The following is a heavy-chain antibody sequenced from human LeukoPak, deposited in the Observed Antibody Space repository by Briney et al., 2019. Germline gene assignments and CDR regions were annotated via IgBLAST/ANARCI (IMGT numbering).Heavy chain of an antibody. Sequence: GGSLRLSCTPSGISFGDYAMTWVRQAPGKGLEWVGFIRSKAYGATIEYAASVKGRFTISSDKSKSIAYLQMNSLKTEDTAVYYCTRGRSYFEYWGQGTLVTVSS. V-gene: IGHV3-49*04. CDR1: GISFGDYA. J-gene: IGHJ4*02. CDR3: TRGRSYFEY. CDR2: IRSKAYGATI.